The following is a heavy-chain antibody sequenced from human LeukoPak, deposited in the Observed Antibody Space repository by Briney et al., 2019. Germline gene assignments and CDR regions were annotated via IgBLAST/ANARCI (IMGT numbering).Heavy chain of an antibody. Sequence: GGSLRLSCAASGFTFSSYAMSWVRQAPGKGLEWVSLISWDGGRAYYADSVKGRFTISRDNSKKSLYLQMNSLRTEDTALYYCANDNFGSPGYWGQGTLVIVSS. V-gene: IGHV3-43*02. CDR3: ANDNFGSPGY. CDR2: ISWDGGRA. CDR1: GFTFSSYA. J-gene: IGHJ4*02. D-gene: IGHD3-10*01.